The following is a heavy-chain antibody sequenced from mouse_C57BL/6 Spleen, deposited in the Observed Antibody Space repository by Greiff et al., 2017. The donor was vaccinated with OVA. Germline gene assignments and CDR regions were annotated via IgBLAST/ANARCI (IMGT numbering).Heavy chain of an antibody. Sequence: DVQLQESGPELVKPGASVKISCKASGYSFTGYYMNWVKQSPEKSLEWIGEINPSTGGTTYNQKFKAKATLTVDKSSSTAYMQLKSLTSEDSAVYYCAREGTGEWENYWGQGTTLTVSS. CDR3: AREGTGEWENY. J-gene: IGHJ2*01. V-gene: IGHV1-42*01. CDR1: GYSFTGYY. D-gene: IGHD1-3*01. CDR2: INPSTGGT.